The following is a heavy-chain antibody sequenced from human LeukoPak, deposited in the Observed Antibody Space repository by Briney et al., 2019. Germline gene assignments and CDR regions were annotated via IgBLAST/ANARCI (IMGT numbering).Heavy chain of an antibody. CDR2: INSDGSTT. D-gene: IGHD5-18*01. V-gene: IGHV3-74*01. Sequence: GGSLRLSCAASGFTFSSYWIHWVRQAPGKGLVWVSRINSDGSTTRDADSVKDRFTISRDNAKNTLYLQMNSLRAEDTAVYYCARGAEGYSYNYVGYWGQGTLVTVSS. CDR3: ARGAEGYSYNYVGY. J-gene: IGHJ4*02. CDR1: GFTFSSYW.